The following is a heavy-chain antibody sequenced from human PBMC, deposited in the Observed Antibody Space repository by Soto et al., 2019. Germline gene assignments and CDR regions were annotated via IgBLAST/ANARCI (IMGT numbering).Heavy chain of an antibody. CDR3: AKGSGASSTWRY. J-gene: IGHJ4*02. Sequence: GGSLRLSCAASGFIFTSDAMSWVRQARGKGLEWLSLMRGDGSIIEYADSVKGRFTISRDNSKNTLYLEMKSLRVEDTVLYYCAKGSGASSTWRYWGEGA. CDR1: GFIFTSDA. D-gene: IGHD6-6*01. CDR2: MRGDGSII. V-gene: IGHV3-23*01.